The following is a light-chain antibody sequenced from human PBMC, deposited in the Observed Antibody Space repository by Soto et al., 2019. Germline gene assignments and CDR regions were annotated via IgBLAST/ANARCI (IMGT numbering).Light chain of an antibody. CDR1: QSVGSH. V-gene: IGKV3D-15*01. J-gene: IGKJ2*01. Sequence: EIVVTQSPDTLSVSPGERAALSCRTSQSVGSHLAWYQQKPGQVPRLLIYGSSNRATGIPVGFSGSGSGTEFTLTISSLQSEDFAVYYCHHYSSWPPYTFGQGTKLEIK. CDR2: GSS. CDR3: HHYSSWPPYT.